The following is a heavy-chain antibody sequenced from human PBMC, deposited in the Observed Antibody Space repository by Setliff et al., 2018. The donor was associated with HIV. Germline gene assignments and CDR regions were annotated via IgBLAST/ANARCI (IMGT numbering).Heavy chain of an antibody. J-gene: IGHJ3*02. Sequence: GASVKVSCKASGYSFTSYTIHWVRQAPGQRLEWMGWINAGNGNTKYSQKFRGRVTFTRDTSASTAYMELSGLGFEDTAVHYCARLSSAAMWGGGAFDIWGQGTMVTVSS. V-gene: IGHV1-3*01. CDR3: ARLSSAAMWGGGAFDI. CDR2: INAGNGNT. CDR1: GYSFTSYT. D-gene: IGHD2-2*01.